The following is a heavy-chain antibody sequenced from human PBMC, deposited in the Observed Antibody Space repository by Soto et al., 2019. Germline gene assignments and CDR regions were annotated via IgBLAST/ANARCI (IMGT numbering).Heavy chain of an antibody. CDR2: IYYSGST. CDR1: GGSISSYY. V-gene: IGHV4-59*12. D-gene: IGHD2-2*02. J-gene: IGHJ5*02. Sequence: ASETLSLTCTVSGGSISSYYWSWIRQPPGKGLEWIGYIYYSGSTNYNPSLKSRVTISVDTSKSQFSLKLSSVTAADTAVYYCARGVHCSSTSCYTGNWFDPWGQGTLVTVSS. CDR3: ARGVHCSSTSCYTGNWFDP.